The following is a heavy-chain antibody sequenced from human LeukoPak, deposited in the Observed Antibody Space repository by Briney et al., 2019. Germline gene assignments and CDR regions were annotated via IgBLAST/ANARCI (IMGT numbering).Heavy chain of an antibody. CDR2: IIPIFGTA. J-gene: IGHJ4*02. CDR1: GGTFSSYA. D-gene: IGHD3-10*01. Sequence: ASVKVSCKASGGTFSSYAISWVRQAPGQGLEWMGGIIPIFGTANYAQKFQGRVTVTADESTSTAYMELSSLRSEDTAVYYCATGIYYYGSGSYSYYFDFWGQGTLVTVSS. V-gene: IGHV1-69*13. CDR3: ATGIYYYGSGSYSYYFDF.